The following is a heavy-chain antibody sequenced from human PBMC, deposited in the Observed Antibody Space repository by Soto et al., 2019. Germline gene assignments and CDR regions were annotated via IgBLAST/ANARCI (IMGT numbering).Heavy chain of an antibody. Sequence: RASVKVSCKASGGTLSSFINYPINWVRQAPGQGLEWMGGIVPNVGTVNYAQKFQGRVTITADKSTGTAYMELSSLRSEDTALYYCARRDTSGFLRYFDNWGQGTLVTVSS. CDR2: IVPNVGTV. D-gene: IGHD3-3*01. V-gene: IGHV1-69*06. CDR1: GGTLSSFINYP. CDR3: ARRDTSGFLRYFDN. J-gene: IGHJ4*02.